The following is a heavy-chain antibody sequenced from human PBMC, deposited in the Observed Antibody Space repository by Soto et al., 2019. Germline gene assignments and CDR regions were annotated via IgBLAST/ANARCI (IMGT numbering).Heavy chain of an antibody. V-gene: IGHV3-30-3*01. J-gene: IGHJ6*02. CDR3: ARVEGEWFGENYYYYYGMDV. Sequence: GGSLRLSCAASGFTFSSYAMHWVRQAPGKGLEWVAVISYDGSNKYYADSVKGRFTISRDNSKNTLYLQMNSLRAEDTAAYYCARVEGEWFGENYYYYYGMDVWGQGTTVTVSS. CDR2: ISYDGSNK. D-gene: IGHD3-10*01. CDR1: GFTFSSYA.